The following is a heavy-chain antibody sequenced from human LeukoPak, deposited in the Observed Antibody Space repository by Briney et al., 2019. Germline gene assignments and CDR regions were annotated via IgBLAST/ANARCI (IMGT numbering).Heavy chain of an antibody. J-gene: IGHJ4*02. D-gene: IGHD6-13*01. V-gene: IGHV3-23*01. Sequence: GGSLRLSCAASGFTFSSCAMSWVRQAPGKGLEWVSAISGSGSTYYADSVKGRFTISRDNSKNTLYLQMNSLRAEDTAVYYCAKRLIAAANTFDYWGQGTLVTVSS. CDR3: AKRLIAAANTFDY. CDR2: ISGSGST. CDR1: GFTFSSCA.